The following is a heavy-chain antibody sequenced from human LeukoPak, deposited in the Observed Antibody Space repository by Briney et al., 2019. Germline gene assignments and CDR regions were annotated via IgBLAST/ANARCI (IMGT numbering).Heavy chain of an antibody. D-gene: IGHD5-12*01. CDR1: GYTLTELS. J-gene: IGHJ6*02. V-gene: IGHV3-30-3*01. Sequence: SCKVSGYTLTELSMHWVRQAPGKGLEWVAVISYDGSNKYYADSVKGRFTISRDNSKNTLYLQMNSLRAEDTAVYYCARDFYWPIVATTLGGMDVWGQGTTVTVSS. CDR2: ISYDGSNK. CDR3: ARDFYWPIVATTLGGMDV.